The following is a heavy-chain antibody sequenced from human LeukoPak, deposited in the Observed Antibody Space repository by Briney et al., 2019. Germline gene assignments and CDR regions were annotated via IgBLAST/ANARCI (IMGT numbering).Heavy chain of an antibody. CDR3: ARDERITIFGVVIADAFDI. CDR2: ISYDGSNK. CDR1: GFTFSSYA. V-gene: IGHV3-30-3*01. D-gene: IGHD3-3*01. J-gene: IGHJ3*02. Sequence: GGSLRLSCAASGFTFSSYAMHWVRQAPGKGLEWVAVISYDGSNKYYADSVKGRFTISRDNSKNTLYLQMNSLRAEDTAVYYCARDERITIFGVVIADAFDIWGQGTMVTVSS.